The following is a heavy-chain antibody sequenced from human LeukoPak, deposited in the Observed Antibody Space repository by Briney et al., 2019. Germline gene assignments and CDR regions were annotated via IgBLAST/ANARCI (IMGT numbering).Heavy chain of an antibody. V-gene: IGHV3-30*04. J-gene: IGHJ6*03. Sequence: ARSLRLSCAASGVTFTNYMKHWVRQAPGKGLEWVAVILEDGRIQHYADSVQGRFTISRDNSKNTLFPQMNSLITEDTAVYYCARGGNYYDSRGYWAYNPYYYYYYMDVWGKGTTVTVSS. D-gene: IGHD3-22*01. CDR3: ARGGNYYDSRGYWAYNPYYYYYYMDV. CDR2: ILEDGRIQ. CDR1: GVTFTNYM.